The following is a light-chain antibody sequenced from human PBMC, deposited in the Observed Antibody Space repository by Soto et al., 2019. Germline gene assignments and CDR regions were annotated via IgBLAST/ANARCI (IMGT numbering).Light chain of an antibody. CDR2: GNN. Sequence: QSVLTQPPSVSGAPGQRVTISCTGTSSNIGAGYDVHWYQQLPGTAPKLLINGNNNRPSGVPNRFSGSKSGTSASLPITGVQAEDEAGYYCQSYDSSLSVYVFGTGTKVTVL. J-gene: IGLJ1*01. V-gene: IGLV1-40*01. CDR3: QSYDSSLSVYV. CDR1: SSNIGAGYD.